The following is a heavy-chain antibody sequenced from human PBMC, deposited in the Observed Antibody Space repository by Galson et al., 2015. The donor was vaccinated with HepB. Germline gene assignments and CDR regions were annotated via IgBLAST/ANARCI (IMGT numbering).Heavy chain of an antibody. J-gene: IGHJ4*02. CDR1: GGTFSSYT. D-gene: IGHD2-21*01. CDR2: IIPILGIA. CDR3: AREYSGVVAMFDY. Sequence: SVKVSCKASGGTFSSYTISWVRQAPGQGLEWMGRIIPILGIANYAQKFQGRVTITADKSTSTAYMELSSLRSDDTAVYCCAREYSGVVAMFDYWGQGTLVTVAS. V-gene: IGHV1-69*04.